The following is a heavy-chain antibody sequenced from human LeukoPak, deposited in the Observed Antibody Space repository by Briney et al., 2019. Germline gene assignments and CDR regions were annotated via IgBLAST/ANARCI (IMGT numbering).Heavy chain of an antibody. CDR1: GYTFTSYG. CDR2: ISAYNGNT. CDR3: ARDLPFQYYDRTPRDRFDP. Sequence: ASVKVSCKASGYTFTSYGISWVRQAPGQGLEWMGWISAYNGNTNYAQKLQGRVTMTTDTSTSTAYMELRSLRSDDTAVYYCARDLPFQYYDRTPRDRFDPWGQGTLVTVSS. D-gene: IGHD3-22*01. J-gene: IGHJ5*02. V-gene: IGHV1-18*01.